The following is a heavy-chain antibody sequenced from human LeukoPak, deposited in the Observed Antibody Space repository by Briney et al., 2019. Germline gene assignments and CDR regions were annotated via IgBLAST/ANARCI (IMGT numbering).Heavy chain of an antibody. V-gene: IGHV1-69*13. CDR3: ARDSTAYYHGSGSPAGY. CDR2: IIPIFGTA. D-gene: IGHD3-10*01. CDR1: GGTFSSYA. J-gene: IGHJ4*02. Sequence: GASVKVSCKASGGTFSSYAISWVRQAPGQGLEWMGGIIPIFGTANYAQKFQGRVTITADESTSTAYMELSSLRSEDTAVYYCARDSTAYYHGSGSPAGYWGQGTLVTVSS.